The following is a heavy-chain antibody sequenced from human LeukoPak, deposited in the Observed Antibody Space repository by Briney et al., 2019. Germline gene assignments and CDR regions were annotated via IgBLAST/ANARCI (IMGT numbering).Heavy chain of an antibody. D-gene: IGHD3-3*01. J-gene: IGHJ5*02. CDR2: ISGSGGST. Sequence: GGSLRLSCAASGFTFSSYAMSWVRQAPGKGLEWVSSISGSGGSTYYADSVKGRFTISRDNSKNTLYLQMSSLRAEDTAVYYCASTQSDFWSSYYTWGQGTLVTVSS. CDR3: ASTQSDFWSSYYT. V-gene: IGHV3-23*01. CDR1: GFTFSSYA.